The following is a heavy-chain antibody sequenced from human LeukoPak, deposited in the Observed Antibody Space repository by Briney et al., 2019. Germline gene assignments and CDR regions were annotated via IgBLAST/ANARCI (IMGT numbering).Heavy chain of an antibody. V-gene: IGHV3-15*01. Sequence: TGGSLRLSCAASGFTFSNAWMRWVRQAPGKGLEWVGRIKSKTDGGTTDYAAPVKGRFTISRDDSKNTLYLQMNSLKSEDTAVYYFTIECIAVAGDIWGQGTMVTVSS. D-gene: IGHD6-19*01. J-gene: IGHJ3*02. CDR2: IKSKTDGGTT. CDR1: GFTFSNAW. CDR3: TIECIAVAGDI.